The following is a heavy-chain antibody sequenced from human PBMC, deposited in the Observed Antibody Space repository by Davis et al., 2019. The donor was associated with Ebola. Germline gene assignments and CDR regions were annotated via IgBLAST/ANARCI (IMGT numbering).Heavy chain of an antibody. Sequence: PSETLSLTCAVYGGSFSGYYWSWIRQPPGKGLEWIGEINHSGSTNYNPSLKSRVTISVDTSKNQFSLKLSSVTAADTAVYYCARVRHCGGDCYGAFDIWGQGTMVTVSS. CDR3: ARVRHCGGDCYGAFDI. CDR2: INHSGST. J-gene: IGHJ3*02. CDR1: GGSFSGYY. D-gene: IGHD2-21*02. V-gene: IGHV4-34*01.